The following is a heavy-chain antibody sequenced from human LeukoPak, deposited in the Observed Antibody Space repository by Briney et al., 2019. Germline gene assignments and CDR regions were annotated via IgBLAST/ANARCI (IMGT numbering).Heavy chain of an antibody. CDR3: ARQLRYFDWLPPNGMDV. D-gene: IGHD3-9*01. Sequence: PGGSLRLSCAASGFTFSSYGMHWVRQAPGKGLEWVAFIRYDGSNKYYADSVKGRFTISRDNSKNTLYLQMNSLRAEDTAVYYCARQLRYFDWLPPNGMDVWGQGTTVTVSS. CDR1: GFTFSSYG. CDR2: IRYDGSNK. J-gene: IGHJ6*02. V-gene: IGHV3-30*02.